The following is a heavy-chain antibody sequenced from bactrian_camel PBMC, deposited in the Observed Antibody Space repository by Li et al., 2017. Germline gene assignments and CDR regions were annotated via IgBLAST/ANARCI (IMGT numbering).Heavy chain of an antibody. Sequence: VQLVESGGGSVQAGGSLRLSCAASGFTFSNYAMSWVRQAPGREREGVASIDNYGSTSYADSVKGRFTISKDNAKNTLYLQMNSLKPEDTSVYYCVRARVYGGSCYGDYWGQGTQVTVS. J-gene: IGHJ4*01. D-gene: IGHD6*01. CDR2: IDNYGST. CDR1: GFTFSNYA. V-gene: IGHV3S42*01. CDR3: VRARVYGGSCYGDY.